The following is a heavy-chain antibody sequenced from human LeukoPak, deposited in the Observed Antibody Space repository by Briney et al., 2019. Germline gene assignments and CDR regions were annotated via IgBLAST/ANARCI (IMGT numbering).Heavy chain of an antibody. J-gene: IGHJ4*02. CDR3: ASYPRYSSSPPFDY. CDR2: INPNTGDT. Sequence: GASVKVSCKASGYIFIDYEINWVRQAPGQGLEWMGWINPNTGDTNYAQKFQGRVTMTRDTTISTAYMELSRLTSDDTAVYYCASYPRYSSSPPFDYWGQGTLVTVSS. CDR1: GYIFIDYE. D-gene: IGHD6-19*01. V-gene: IGHV1-2*02.